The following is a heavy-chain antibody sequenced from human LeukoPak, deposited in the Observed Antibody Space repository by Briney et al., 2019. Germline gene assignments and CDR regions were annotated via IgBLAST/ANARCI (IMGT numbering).Heavy chain of an antibody. CDR2: ISAYNGDT. J-gene: IGHJ3*02. CDR1: GYTFTNYG. Sequence: ASVKVSCKASGYTFTNYGITWVRQAPGQGLEWMGWISAYNGDTNYAQRFQGRITMTTDTSTTTAYMELRSLRSDDTAVYYCARRSGGSSHDAFDIWGQGTMVTVSS. CDR3: ARRSGGSSHDAFDI. V-gene: IGHV1-18*01. D-gene: IGHD1-26*01.